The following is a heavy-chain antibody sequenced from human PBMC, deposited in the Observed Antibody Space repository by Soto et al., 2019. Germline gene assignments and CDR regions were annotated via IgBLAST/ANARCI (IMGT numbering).Heavy chain of an antibody. CDR2: TYYRSKWYN. Sequence: SQSLSLTCAISGDSVSSNRAAWNWIRQSPSLGLECLGRTYYRSKWYNDYALSLKSRVTMSVDTSENQFSLKLGSVTAAETAVYYCARDVWFGEFGWFYXWGQGTLFTVSX. J-gene: IGHJ5*02. CDR1: GDSVSSNRAA. CDR3: ARDVWFGEFGWFYX. D-gene: IGHD3-10*01. V-gene: IGHV6-1*01.